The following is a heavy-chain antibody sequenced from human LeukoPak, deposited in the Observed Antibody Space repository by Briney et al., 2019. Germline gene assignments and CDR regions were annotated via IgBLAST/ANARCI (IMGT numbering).Heavy chain of an antibody. Sequence: SGGSLRLSCAASGFTFSSYSMNWVRQAPGKGLEWVSSIGSSSTSIYYAGSVKGRFTISRDNAKNSLYLQMNSLRAEDTAVYYCAREEGKQQMEAFDYWGQGTLVTVSS. J-gene: IGHJ4*02. CDR3: AREEGKQQMEAFDY. CDR1: GFTFSSYS. CDR2: IGSSSTSI. D-gene: IGHD6-13*01. V-gene: IGHV3-21*01.